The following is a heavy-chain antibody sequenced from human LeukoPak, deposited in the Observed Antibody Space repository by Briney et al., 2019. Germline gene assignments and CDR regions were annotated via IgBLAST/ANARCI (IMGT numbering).Heavy chain of an antibody. Sequence: HPGGSLRLSCAASGFTFSTYSMNWVRQAPGKGLEWVSYISSSSTTIYYADSVKGRFTISGDNAKNSLYLQMNSLRAEDTAVYYCAKNRGAGSHFYYHMNVWGKGTTVTVSS. J-gene: IGHJ6*03. D-gene: IGHD2/OR15-2a*01. CDR2: ISSSSTTI. CDR1: GFTFSTYS. CDR3: AKNRGAGSHFYYHMNV. V-gene: IGHV3-48*01.